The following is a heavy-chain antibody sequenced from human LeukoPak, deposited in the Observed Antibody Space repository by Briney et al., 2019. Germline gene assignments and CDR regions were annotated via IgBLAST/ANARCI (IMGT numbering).Heavy chain of an antibody. CDR3: ARRFRGASDHYYYMDV. D-gene: IGHD3-16*01. CDR2: INPSDGST. CDR1: GYTFTGYY. Sequence: ASVKVSCTASGYTFTGYYMHWVRQAPGQGFEWMGIINPSDGSTAYAQKFQGRVTMTKDTSTSTVYMELSSLRAEDTAVYYCARRFRGASDHYYYMDVWGKGTTVTISS. J-gene: IGHJ6*03. V-gene: IGHV1-46*01.